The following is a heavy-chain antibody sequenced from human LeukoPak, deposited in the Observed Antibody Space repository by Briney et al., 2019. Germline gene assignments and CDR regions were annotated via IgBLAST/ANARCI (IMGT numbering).Heavy chain of an antibody. CDR1: GYTFTSYA. D-gene: IGHD5-18*01. V-gene: IGHV7-4-1*02. Sequence: ASVTESCQASGYTFTSYAMNGVGPPPGQGLEGVGCINTNTASATYAQGFTRRFLLSLHTSVSTAYLQISSLKAEETAANCCAREKPTYTAMEGAFDYWGQGTLVTVSS. CDR3: AREKPTYTAMEGAFDY. CDR2: INTNTASA. J-gene: IGHJ4*02.